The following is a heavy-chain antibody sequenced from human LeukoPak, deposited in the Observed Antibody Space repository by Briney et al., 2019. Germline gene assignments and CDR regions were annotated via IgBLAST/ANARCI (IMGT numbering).Heavy chain of an antibody. CDR1: VVTLSSYA. D-gene: IGHD3-10*01. CDR3: ARGDGSGSYWGLAGY. J-gene: IGHJ4*02. V-gene: IGHV1-69*06. Sequence: SVRVSCKASVVTLSSYAISWVRRAPGHRLEWMGRIIPIFGTANYAQKFQGRVTITADKSTSTAYMELSSLRSEDTAVYYCARGDGSGSYWGLAGYWGQGTLVTVSS. CDR2: IIPIFGTA.